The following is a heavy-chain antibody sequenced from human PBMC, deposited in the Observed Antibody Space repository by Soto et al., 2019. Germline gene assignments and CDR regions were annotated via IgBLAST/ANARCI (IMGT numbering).Heavy chain of an antibody. V-gene: IGHV3-53*01. CDR2: IYTVGGT. Sequence: GGSLSLSCAASGFTVSNTYMTWVRQPPGKGLECVSVIYTVGGTNYADSVKGRFIIARDNPKNTLYLQMTSLSAEDTALYYRETAPADAKDGFDTWGQGTLVTVSS. CDR3: ETAPADAKDGFDT. CDR1: GFTVSNTY. J-gene: IGHJ5*02.